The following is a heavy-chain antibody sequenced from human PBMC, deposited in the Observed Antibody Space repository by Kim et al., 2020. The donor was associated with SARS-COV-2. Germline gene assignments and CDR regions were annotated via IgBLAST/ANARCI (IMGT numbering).Heavy chain of an antibody. J-gene: IGHJ6*02. CDR2: INAGNGNT. CDR1: GYTFTSYA. D-gene: IGHD3-9*01. Sequence: ASVKVSCKASGYTFTSYAMHWVRQAPGQRLEWMGWINAGNGNTKYSQKFQGRVTITRDTSASTAYMELSSLRSEDTAVYYCARVEGGDRLRYFDGRWGGMDVWGQGTTVTVSS. CDR3: ARVEGGDRLRYFDGRWGGMDV. V-gene: IGHV1-3*01.